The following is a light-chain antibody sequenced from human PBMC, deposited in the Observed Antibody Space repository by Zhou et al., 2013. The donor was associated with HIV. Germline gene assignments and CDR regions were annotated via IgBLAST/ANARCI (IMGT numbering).Light chain of an antibody. Sequence: DIQMTQSPSSLSASVGDRVTITCRASQGIRNDLGWYQQRPGKAPKRLIYAASSLQGGVPSRFSGRGSGTDFTLTITSLQPEDFATYYCQQSYSTSRGTWTFGQGTKVEIK. CDR2: AAS. CDR3: QQSYSTSRGTWT. CDR1: QGIRND. V-gene: IGKV1-39*01. J-gene: IGKJ1*01.